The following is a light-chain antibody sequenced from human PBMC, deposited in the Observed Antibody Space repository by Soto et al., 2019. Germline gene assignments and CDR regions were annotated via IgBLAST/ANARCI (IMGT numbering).Light chain of an antibody. CDR3: QHYGSSPRP. J-gene: IGKJ1*01. V-gene: IGKV3-20*01. CDR1: QSVRSDY. Sequence: QSPGTLSLYTGERATLSCRASQSVRSDYLAWYQQKPGQAPRLHIYGASTRATGIPDRFTGSGSGTDFTLTISRLEPEDFARYYCQHYGSSPRPFGQGAKVDIK. CDR2: GAS.